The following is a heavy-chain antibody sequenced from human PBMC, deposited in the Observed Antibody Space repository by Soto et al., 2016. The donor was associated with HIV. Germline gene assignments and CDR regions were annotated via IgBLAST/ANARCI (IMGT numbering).Heavy chain of an antibody. J-gene: IGHJ4*02. CDR3: ARAAAGYREFDY. D-gene: IGHD6-13*01. CDR2: IYYSGST. Sequence: QVQLQESGPGLVKPSETLSLTCTVSGGSVSSGSYYWSWIRQPPGKGLEWIAYIYYSGSTNYNPSLKSRVTISVDTSKNQFSLKLSSVTAADTAVYYCARAAAGYREFDYWGQGNPGHRLL. CDR1: GGSVSSGSYY. V-gene: IGHV4-61*01.